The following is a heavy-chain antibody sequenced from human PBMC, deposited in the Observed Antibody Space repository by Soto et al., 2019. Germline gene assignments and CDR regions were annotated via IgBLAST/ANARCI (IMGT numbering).Heavy chain of an antibody. J-gene: IGHJ6*02. Sequence: QVQLVQSGAEVQKPGSSVKVSCKASGGTFSSYAISWVRQAPGQGLEWMGGIIPIFGTANYAQKFQGRVTITADESTSTAYMELSSLRSEDTAVYYCARGSVAARNYYYYYGIDVWGQGTTVTVSS. V-gene: IGHV1-69*01. CDR2: IIPIFGTA. CDR1: GGTFSSYA. D-gene: IGHD6-13*01. CDR3: ARGSVAARNYYYYYGIDV.